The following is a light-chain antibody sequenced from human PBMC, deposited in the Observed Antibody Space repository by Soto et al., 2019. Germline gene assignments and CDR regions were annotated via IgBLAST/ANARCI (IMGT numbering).Light chain of an antibody. Sequence: EIVMSQSPATLSVSPGERPTHSCTASQSVSSNLAWYQQKPGQAPRLLIYGAATRATGIPARFSGSGSGTEFTLTISSLQSEDFAVYYCQQYNNWPPWTFGQGTKVDIK. CDR1: QSVSSN. CDR3: QQYNNWPPWT. V-gene: IGKV3-15*01. J-gene: IGKJ1*01. CDR2: GAA.